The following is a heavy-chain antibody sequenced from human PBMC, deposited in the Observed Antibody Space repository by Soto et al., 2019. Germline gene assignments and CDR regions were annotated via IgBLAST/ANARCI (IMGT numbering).Heavy chain of an antibody. CDR3: AGGWGYESSDYYYAY. V-gene: IGHV1-69*01. J-gene: IGHJ4*02. CDR1: GGTFSRHA. Sequence: QVQLVQSGAEVRKPGSSVKVSCKASGGTFSRHAISWVRQAPGQGLEWMGGIIPIFGTANHAQKFQGRVTIIADESTSTAYMELSSLRSEDTAIYYCAGGWGYESSDYYYAYWGQGTLVIVSS. CDR2: IIPIFGTA. D-gene: IGHD3-22*01.